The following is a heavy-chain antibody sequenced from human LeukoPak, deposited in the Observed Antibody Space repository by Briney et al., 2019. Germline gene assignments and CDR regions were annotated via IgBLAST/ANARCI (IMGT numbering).Heavy chain of an antibody. J-gene: IGHJ4*02. CDR1: GGSFSGYY. D-gene: IGHD3-9*01. V-gene: IGHV4-34*01. Sequence: PSETLSLTCAVYGGSFSGYYWSWIRQPPGKGLEWIGEINHSGSTNYNPSLKSRVTISVDTSKNQFSLKLSSVTAADTAVYYCARMRGLRYFDWSDPAYYFDYWGQGTLVTVSS. CDR3: ARMRGLRYFDWSDPAYYFDY. CDR2: INHSGST.